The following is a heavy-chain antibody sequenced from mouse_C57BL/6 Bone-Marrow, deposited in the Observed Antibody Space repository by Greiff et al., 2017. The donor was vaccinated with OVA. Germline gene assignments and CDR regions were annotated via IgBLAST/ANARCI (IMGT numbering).Heavy chain of an antibody. V-gene: IGHV5-4*01. CDR2: ISDGGSYT. CDR1: GFTFSSYA. Sequence: EVKLQESGGGLVKPGGSLKLSCTASGFTFSSYAMSWVRQTPEKRLEWVATISDGGSYTYYPDNVKGRFTISRDNAKNNLYLQMSHLKSEDTAMYYCAREGPLGYWGQGTTLTVSS. J-gene: IGHJ2*01. CDR3: AREGPLGY.